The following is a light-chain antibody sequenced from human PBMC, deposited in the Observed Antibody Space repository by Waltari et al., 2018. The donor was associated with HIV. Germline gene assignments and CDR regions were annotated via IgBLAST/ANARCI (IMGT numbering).Light chain of an antibody. CDR2: DVS. Sequence: QSALTQPASVSGSPGQSITISCTGPSSDVGGYNYVSWYQQHPGKAPKLRIYDVSNRPSGVSKRFSGSKSGNTASLTISGLQAEDEADYYCSSYTISSTLVFGGGTKLTVL. CDR1: SSDVGGYNY. V-gene: IGLV2-14*01. J-gene: IGLJ2*01. CDR3: SSYTISSTLV.